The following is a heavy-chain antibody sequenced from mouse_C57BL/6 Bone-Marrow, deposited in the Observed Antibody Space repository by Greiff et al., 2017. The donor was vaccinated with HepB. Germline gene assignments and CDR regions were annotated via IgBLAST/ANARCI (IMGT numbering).Heavy chain of an antibody. CDR2: FYPGSGSI. D-gene: IGHD1-1*01. V-gene: IGHV1-62-2*01. J-gene: IGHJ4*01. CDR1: GYTFTEYT. CDR3: ARHNYYGSSGEFYAMDY. Sequence: VKLMESGAELVKPGASVKLSCKASGYTFTEYTIHWVKQRSGQGLEWIGWFYPGSGSIKYNEKFKDKATLTADKSSSTVYMELSRLTSEDSAVYFCARHNYYGSSGEFYAMDYWGQGTSVTVSS.